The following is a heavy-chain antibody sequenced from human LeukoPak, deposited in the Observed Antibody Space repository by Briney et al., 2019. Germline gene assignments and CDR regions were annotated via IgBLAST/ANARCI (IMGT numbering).Heavy chain of an antibody. CDR3: ARETHYYGSGSYASPRMIRLQRGYYFDY. Sequence: GGSLRLSCAASGFTLSSYWMSWVRQAPGKGLEWVANIKQDGSEKYYVDSVKGRFTISRDNAKNSLYLQMNSLRAEDTAVYYCARETHYYGSGSYASPRMIRLQRGYYFDYWGQGTLVTVSS. CDR1: GFTLSSYW. CDR2: IKQDGSEK. J-gene: IGHJ4*02. V-gene: IGHV3-7*01. D-gene: IGHD3-10*01.